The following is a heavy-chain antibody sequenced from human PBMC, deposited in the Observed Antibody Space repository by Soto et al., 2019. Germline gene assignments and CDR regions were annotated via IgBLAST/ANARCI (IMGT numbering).Heavy chain of an antibody. V-gene: IGHV4-30-2*01. D-gene: IGHD3-22*01. CDR3: ARQDYYDSSGYYDY. CDR2: IYHSGST. J-gene: IGHJ4*02. Sequence: PSETLSLTCAVSGGSISSGGYSWSWIRQPPGKGLEWIGYIYHSGSTYYKPSLKSRVTISVDRSKNQYSLKLSSMTAAVMVVYYCARQDYYDSSGYYDYWGQGTLVTVSS. CDR1: GGSISSGGYS.